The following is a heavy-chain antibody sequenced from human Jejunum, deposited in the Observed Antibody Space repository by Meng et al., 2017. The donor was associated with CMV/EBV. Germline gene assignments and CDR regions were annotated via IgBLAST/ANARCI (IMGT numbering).Heavy chain of an antibody. CDR3: ARAGGIYDSPDV. J-gene: IGHJ6*02. D-gene: IGHD3-3*01. Sequence: ASGFPFPSYSMNWVRQAPGKGLEWVSSISSSSSYIYYADSVKGRFTISRDNAKNSLYLQMNSLRAEDTAVYYCARAGGIYDSPDVWGQGTTVTVSS. CDR2: ISSSSSYI. V-gene: IGHV3-21*01. CDR1: GFPFPSYS.